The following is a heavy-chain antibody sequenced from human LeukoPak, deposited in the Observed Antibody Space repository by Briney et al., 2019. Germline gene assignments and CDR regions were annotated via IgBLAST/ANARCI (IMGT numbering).Heavy chain of an antibody. Sequence: SETLSLTCTVSGGSISSYYWTWIRQPPGKGLEWIGYIYYSGSTNYNPSLKSRVTISVDTSKNQFSLKLTSVTAADTAVYYCARTTEGGYTYDYFYYYYMDVWGKGTTVTISS. CDR3: ARTTEGGYTYDYFYYYYMDV. J-gene: IGHJ6*03. D-gene: IGHD5-18*01. CDR2: IYYSGST. CDR1: GGSISSYY. V-gene: IGHV4-59*01.